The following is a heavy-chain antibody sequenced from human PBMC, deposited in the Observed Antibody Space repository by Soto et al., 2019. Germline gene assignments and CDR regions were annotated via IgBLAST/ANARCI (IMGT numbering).Heavy chain of an antibody. CDR2: INPNSGAT. D-gene: IGHD3-10*01. V-gene: IGHV1-2*04. CDR1: GYTFTDYY. Sequence: GASVKVSCKASGYTFTDYYLYWVRQAPGQGLEWLGWINPNSGATNYAQKFQGWVTMTRDTSASTAYMEVRSLRSEDTAIYFCAGYASGSYLGNWGQGTPVTVSS. J-gene: IGHJ4*02. CDR3: AGYASGSYLGN.